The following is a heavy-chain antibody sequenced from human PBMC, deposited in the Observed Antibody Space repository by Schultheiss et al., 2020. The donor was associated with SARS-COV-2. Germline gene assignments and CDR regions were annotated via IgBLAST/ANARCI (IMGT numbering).Heavy chain of an antibody. CDR1: GFTFSSYG. CDR2: ISSSSSYI. V-gene: IGHV3-21*01. J-gene: IGHJ3*02. Sequence: GGSLRLSCAASGFTFSSYGMHWVRQAPGKGLEWVSSISSSSSYIYYADSVKGRFTISRDNAKNSLYLQMNSLRAEDTAVYYCAREETYYYGRDDAFDIWGQGTMVTVSS. CDR3: AREETYYYGRDDAFDI. D-gene: IGHD3-10*01.